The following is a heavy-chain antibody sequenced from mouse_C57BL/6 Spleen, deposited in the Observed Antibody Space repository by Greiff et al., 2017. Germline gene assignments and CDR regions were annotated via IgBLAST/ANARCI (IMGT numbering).Heavy chain of an antibody. CDR1: GYSITSGYY. D-gene: IGHD2-4*01. J-gene: IGHJ3*01. V-gene: IGHV3-6*01. Sequence: ESGPGLVKPSQSLSLTCSVTGYSITSGYYWNWIRQSPGNKLEWMGYISYDGSNNYNPSLKNRISITRDTSNNQFFLKLNSVTTEDTAAYDCARDPGYDYDVYWFAYWGQGTLVTVSA. CDR3: ARDPGYDYDVYWFAY. CDR2: ISYDGSN.